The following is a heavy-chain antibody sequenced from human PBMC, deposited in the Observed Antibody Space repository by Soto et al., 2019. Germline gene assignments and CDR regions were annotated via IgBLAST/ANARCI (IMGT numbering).Heavy chain of an antibody. CDR1: GFTFSSYA. V-gene: IGHV3-30-3*01. J-gene: IGHJ4*02. Sequence: GGSLRLSCAASGFTFSSYAMHWVRQAPDKGLEWVAVISYDGSNKYYADSVKGRFTISRDNSKNTLYLQMNSLRAEETAVYYCAREAELIVGATRRRPSVHFDYWGQGTLVTVSS. CDR2: ISYDGSNK. D-gene: IGHD1-26*01. CDR3: AREAELIVGATRRRPSVHFDY.